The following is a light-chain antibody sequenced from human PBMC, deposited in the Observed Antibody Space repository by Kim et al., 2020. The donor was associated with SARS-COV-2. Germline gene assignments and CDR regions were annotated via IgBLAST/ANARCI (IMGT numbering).Light chain of an antibody. V-gene: IGLV3-21*04. Sequence: SYELTQPPSVSVAPGETATITCGGSNIGSKSVHWYQQKPGQAPVLIIYYDRDRPSRIPERFSGSNSGNTATLTISRVEAGDEADYYCHVWDSFSDHVFGTGTQLTVL. CDR2: YDR. J-gene: IGLJ1*01. CDR3: HVWDSFSDHV. CDR1: NIGSKS.